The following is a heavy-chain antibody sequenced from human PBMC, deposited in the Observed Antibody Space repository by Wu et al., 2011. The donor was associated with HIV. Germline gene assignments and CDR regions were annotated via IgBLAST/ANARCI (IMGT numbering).Heavy chain of an antibody. V-gene: IGHV1-69*05. J-gene: IGHJ5*02. CDR2: IIPILGTA. CDR3: ARVTGDLGWLDP. D-gene: IGHD7-27*01. CDR1: GGAFSRNA. Sequence: QLVQSGAEVKKPGSSVKVSCKASGGAFSRNALSWVRQAPGQGLEWMGGIIPILGTAIYAQKFQGRVTITTDESTSTAYMELSRLRSDDTAVYYCARVTGDLGWLDPWGQGTLVTVSS.